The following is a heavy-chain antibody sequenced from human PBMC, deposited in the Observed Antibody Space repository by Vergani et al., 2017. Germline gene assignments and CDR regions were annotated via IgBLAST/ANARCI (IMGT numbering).Heavy chain of an antibody. CDR2: IYLGGTT. D-gene: IGHD5-18*01. V-gene: IGHV4-59*01. J-gene: IGHJ6*03. Sequence: QLQLHKSGPGLVKPSETLSLTCTVSGDSMNNYYWNWIRQTPGKGLEWIGYIYLGGTTTYNPSLTSRVSLSADTSKNQFSLQHTSVTAADTAVYYCACGPSEVRGHYIYYSSYFMDVWGKGTTVTVSS. CDR1: GDSMNNYY. CDR3: ACGPSEVRGHYIYYSSYFMDV.